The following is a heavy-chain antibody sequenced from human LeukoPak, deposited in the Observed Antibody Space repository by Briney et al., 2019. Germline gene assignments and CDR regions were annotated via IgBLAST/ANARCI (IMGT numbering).Heavy chain of an antibody. J-gene: IGHJ4*02. CDR2: MNPNSGNT. CDR1: GYTFTGYY. CDR3: ASGIYDSSGYELNFDY. V-gene: IGHV1-8*02. Sequence: ASVKVSCKASGYTFTGYYMHWVRQATGQGLEWMGWMNPNSGNTGYAQKFQGRVTMTRNTSISTAYMELSSLRSEDTAVYYCASGIYDSSGYELNFDYWGQGTLVTVSS. D-gene: IGHD3-22*01.